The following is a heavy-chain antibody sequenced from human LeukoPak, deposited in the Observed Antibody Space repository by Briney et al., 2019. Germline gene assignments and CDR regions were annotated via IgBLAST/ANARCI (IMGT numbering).Heavy chain of an antibody. CDR1: GYTFTGYF. D-gene: IGHD1-7*01. J-gene: IGHJ4*02. Sequence: ASVKVSCKASGYTFTGYFMHWVRQALGQGLEWMGWINPNSGDTNYAQNFQGRVTMIRDTSISTAYMELSRLRSDDTAVYYCARFIDSWNYDYWGQGTLVTVSS. V-gene: IGHV1-2*02. CDR3: ARFIDSWNYDY. CDR2: INPNSGDT.